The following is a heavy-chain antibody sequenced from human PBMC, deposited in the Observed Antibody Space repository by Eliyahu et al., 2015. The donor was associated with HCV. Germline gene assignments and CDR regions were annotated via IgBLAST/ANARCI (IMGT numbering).Heavy chain of an antibody. CDR1: RYKFTDYF. V-gene: IGHV1-2*04. Sequence: QAQLVQSGAEVKSPGASVKVSCRASRYKFTDYFIHWVRXAPGQGLEWVGWINPHNGATKYAQKFQASVTMTRDTSINTAYMELSGLKSDDSAVYYCARDQVNSYPGGWYRPQPGGYHYYAMDVWGQGTTVTVS. CDR2: INPHNGAT. CDR3: ARDQVNSYPGGWYRPQPGGYHYYAMDV. D-gene: IGHD6-19*01. J-gene: IGHJ6*02.